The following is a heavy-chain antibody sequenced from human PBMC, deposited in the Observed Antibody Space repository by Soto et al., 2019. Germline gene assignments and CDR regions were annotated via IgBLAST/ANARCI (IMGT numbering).Heavy chain of an antibody. J-gene: IGHJ4*02. CDR2: IDSGGSGT. Sequence: VQLVESGGGLVQPGGSLRLSCATSGLTLTNYWLHWVRQDPGKGLVWVSRIDSGGSGTSYADSVKGRFTISRDIAKNTLYLQMNSLRAEDTGVYYCTTVFDFWGQGTLVTVSS. CDR1: GLTLTNYW. CDR3: TTVFDF. V-gene: IGHV3-74*01.